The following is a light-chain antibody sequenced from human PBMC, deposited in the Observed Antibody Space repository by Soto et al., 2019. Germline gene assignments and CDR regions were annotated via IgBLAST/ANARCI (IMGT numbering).Light chain of an antibody. V-gene: IGKV1-5*03. CDR2: KAS. Sequence: DIQMTQSPSTLSASVGDRVTITCRASQTISSWLAWYQQKPGKAPKLLIYKASSLESGVPSRFSGSGSGTEFTLTISNLQPDDFATYYCQQYNGFPLTFGGGTKVEIK. J-gene: IGKJ4*01. CDR1: QTISSW. CDR3: QQYNGFPLT.